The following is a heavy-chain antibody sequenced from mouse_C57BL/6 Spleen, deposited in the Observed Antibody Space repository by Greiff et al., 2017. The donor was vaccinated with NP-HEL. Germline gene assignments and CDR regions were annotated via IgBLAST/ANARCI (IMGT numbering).Heavy chain of an antibody. Sequence: QVQLQQPGAELVKPGASVKLSCKASGYTFTSYWMHWVKQRPGQGLEWIGMIHPNSGSTNYNEKFKGKATLTVDKSSSTAYMQLSSLTSEDSAVYYCAINYYGSSNYAMDYWGQGTSVTVSS. CDR2: IHPNSGST. J-gene: IGHJ4*01. V-gene: IGHV1-64*01. CDR1: GYTFTSYW. D-gene: IGHD1-1*01. CDR3: AINYYGSSNYAMDY.